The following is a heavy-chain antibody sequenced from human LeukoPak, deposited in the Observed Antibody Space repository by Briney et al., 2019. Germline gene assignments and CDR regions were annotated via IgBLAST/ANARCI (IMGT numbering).Heavy chain of an antibody. V-gene: IGHV1-18*01. CDR2: ISAYNGNT. Sequence: ASVKVSCKASGYTFTSYGISWVRQAPGQGLEWMGWISAYNGNTNYAQKLQGRVTMTTDTSTSTAYMELRSPRSDDTAVYYCAGLTYYYDSSGYPDYYYYGMDVWGQGTTVTVSS. J-gene: IGHJ6*02. CDR3: AGLTYYYDSSGYPDYYYYGMDV. CDR1: GYTFTSYG. D-gene: IGHD3-22*01.